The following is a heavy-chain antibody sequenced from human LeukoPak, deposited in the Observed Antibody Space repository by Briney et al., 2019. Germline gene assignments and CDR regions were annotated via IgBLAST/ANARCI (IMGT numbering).Heavy chain of an antibody. J-gene: IGHJ4*02. D-gene: IGHD6-19*01. Sequence: PGGSLRLSCAASGFTFSSYGMHWVRQAPGKGLEWVAFIRYDGSNKYYADSVKGRFTISRDNSKNTLYLQMNSLRAEDTAVYYCAKAALAYSSGRDYFDYWGQGTLVTVSS. CDR2: IRYDGSNK. CDR3: AKAALAYSSGRDYFDY. V-gene: IGHV3-30*02. CDR1: GFTFSSYG.